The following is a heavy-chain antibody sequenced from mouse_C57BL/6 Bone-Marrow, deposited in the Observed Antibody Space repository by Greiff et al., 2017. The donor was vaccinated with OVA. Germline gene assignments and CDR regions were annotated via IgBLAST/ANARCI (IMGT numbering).Heavy chain of an antibody. CDR2: INPSSGYT. CDR3: ARRRADADWYFDV. CDR1: GYTFTSYW. D-gene: IGHD3-3*01. V-gene: IGHV1-7*01. Sequence: VQLVESGAELAKPGASVKLSCKASGYTFTSYWMHWVKQRPGQGLEWIGYINPSSGYTKYNQKFKDKATLTADKSSSTAYMQLSSLTYEDSAVYYCARRRADADWYFDVWGTGTTVTVSS. J-gene: IGHJ1*03.